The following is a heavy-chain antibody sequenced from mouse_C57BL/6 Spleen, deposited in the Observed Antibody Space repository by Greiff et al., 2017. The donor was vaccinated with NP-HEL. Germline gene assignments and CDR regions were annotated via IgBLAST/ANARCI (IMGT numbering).Heavy chain of an antibody. J-gene: IGHJ4*01. CDR3: AGYGNYHYAMDY. D-gene: IGHD2-1*01. Sequence: VQLQQPGAELVRPGSSVKLSCKASGYTFTSYWMHWVKQRPIQGLEWIGNIDPSDSETHYNQKFKDKATLTVDKSSSTAYMQLSSLTSEDSAVYYCAGYGNYHYAMDYWGQGTSVTVSS. V-gene: IGHV1-52*01. CDR1: GYTFTSYW. CDR2: IDPSDSET.